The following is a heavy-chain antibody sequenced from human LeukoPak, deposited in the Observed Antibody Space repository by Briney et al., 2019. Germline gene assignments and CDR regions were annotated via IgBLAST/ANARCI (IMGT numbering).Heavy chain of an antibody. J-gene: IGHJ3*02. V-gene: IGHV1-8*01. D-gene: IGHD2-21*02. CDR2: MNPNRGNT. CDR3: ARGPSHAYCGGDCYSGGAFDI. Sequence: KPGASVNVSCTASGYTFTSYDINWVRQATGQGLEWMGWMNPNRGNTGYAQKFQGRVTMTRNTSISTAYMELSSLRSEDTAVYYCARGPSHAYCGGDCYSGGAFDIWGQGTMVTVSS. CDR1: GYTFTSYD.